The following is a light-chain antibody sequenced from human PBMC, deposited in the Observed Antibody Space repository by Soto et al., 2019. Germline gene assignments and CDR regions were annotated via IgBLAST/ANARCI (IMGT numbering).Light chain of an antibody. J-gene: IGLJ1*01. Sequence: QSALTQPASVSGSPGQSITISCTGTSSDVGGYNYVSWYQKHPGKAPKLMIYDVSNRPSGVSNRFSGSKSGNTASLTISGLQAEDGADYYCTSYTSSSTYVFGTGTKLTVL. V-gene: IGLV2-14*01. CDR2: DVS. CDR3: TSYTSSSTYV. CDR1: SSDVGGYNY.